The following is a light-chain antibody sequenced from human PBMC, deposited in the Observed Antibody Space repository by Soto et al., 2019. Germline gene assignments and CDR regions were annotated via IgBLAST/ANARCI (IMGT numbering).Light chain of an antibody. V-gene: IGKV3-15*01. CDR2: HAS. J-gene: IGKJ4*01. Sequence: EIVMTQSPATLSVSPGERATLSCRASQSVYSNLAWYQQKPGQAPRLLIYHASTRATGIPARFSGGGSGTEFTLTISSLQSEEFAVYYCQQYTKWPLTCGGGTKVEIK. CDR3: QQYTKWPLT. CDR1: QSVYSN.